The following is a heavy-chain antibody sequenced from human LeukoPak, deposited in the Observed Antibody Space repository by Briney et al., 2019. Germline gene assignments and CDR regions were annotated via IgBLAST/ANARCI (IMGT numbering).Heavy chain of an antibody. J-gene: IGHJ4*02. V-gene: IGHV1-2*06. CDR1: GYTFTGYY. Sequence: ASVKVSCKASGYTFTGYYMHWVRQAPGQGLGLMGRINPNSGGSNYAQKFQGRVTMTRDTSISTAYMELSRLRSDDTAVYYCARDLYCGGDCYTDYWGQGTLVTVSS. CDR2: INPNSGGS. CDR3: ARDLYCGGDCYTDY. D-gene: IGHD2-21*02.